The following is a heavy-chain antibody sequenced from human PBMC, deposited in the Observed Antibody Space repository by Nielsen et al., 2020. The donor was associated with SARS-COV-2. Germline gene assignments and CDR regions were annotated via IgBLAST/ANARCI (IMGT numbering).Heavy chain of an antibody. J-gene: IGHJ4*02. CDR2: FEPGDAET. Sequence: SVTVSCKVSGYTLIELSIHWVGQAPGKGLEWMGGFEPGDAETVYAQKFQGRITMTEDTSADTAYMDLSSLRTEDTAVYYCATSLVAAIFGVLDYWGPGTLVTVSS. V-gene: IGHV1-24*01. CDR3: ATSLVAAIFGVLDY. CDR1: GYTLIELS. D-gene: IGHD3-3*01.